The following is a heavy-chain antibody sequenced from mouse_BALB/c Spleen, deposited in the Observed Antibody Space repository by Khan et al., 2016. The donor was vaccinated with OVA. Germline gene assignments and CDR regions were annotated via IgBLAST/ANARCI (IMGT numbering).Heavy chain of an antibody. CDR1: GYTFTTYW. V-gene: IGHV1-7*01. Sequence: QVQLQQSGAELAKPGASVKMSCKASGYTFTTYWMHWIKQRPGQGLEWIGHINPTSGYTDYNEKFKDRATLSEDKSSSTAYMKLTSLTSEDSAVYDCTRDRIDYWGQGTTLTVSS. J-gene: IGHJ2*01. CDR3: TRDRIDY. CDR2: INPTSGYT.